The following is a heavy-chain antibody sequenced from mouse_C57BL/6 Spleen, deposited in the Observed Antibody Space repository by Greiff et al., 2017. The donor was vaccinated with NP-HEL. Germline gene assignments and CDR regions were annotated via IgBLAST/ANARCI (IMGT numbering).Heavy chain of an antibody. CDR2: IDPSDSYT. CDR3: ARSGSSGYVGFDY. V-gene: IGHV1-69*01. D-gene: IGHD3-2*02. Sequence: VKLQQPGAELVMPGASVKLSCKASGYTFTSYWMHWVKQRPGQGLEWIGEIDPSDSYTNYNQKFKGKSTLTVDKSSSTAYMQLSSLTSEDSAVYYCARSGSSGYVGFDYWGQGTTLTVSS. J-gene: IGHJ2*01. CDR1: GYTFTSYW.